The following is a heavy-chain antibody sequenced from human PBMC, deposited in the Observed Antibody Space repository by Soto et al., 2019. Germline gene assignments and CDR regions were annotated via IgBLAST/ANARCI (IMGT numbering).Heavy chain of an antibody. CDR3: ARDLTRPGYSSSSGWFNP. CDR1: GGTFSSYA. Sequence: SVKVSCKASGGTFSSYAISWVRQAPGQGLEWMGGIIPIFGTANYAQKFQGRVTITADESTSTAYMELSSLRSEDTAVYYCARDLTRPGYSSSSGWFNPWGQGTLVTVSS. V-gene: IGHV1-69*13. CDR2: IIPIFGTA. D-gene: IGHD6-6*01. J-gene: IGHJ5*02.